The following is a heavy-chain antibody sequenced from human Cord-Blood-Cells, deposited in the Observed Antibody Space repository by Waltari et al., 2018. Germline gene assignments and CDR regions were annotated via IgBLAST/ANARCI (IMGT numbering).Heavy chain of an antibody. CDR2: ISYDGSNK. CDR1: GFTFSSDA. CDR3: AREPVTYFDY. V-gene: IGHV3-30-3*01. D-gene: IGHD4-17*01. Sequence: QVQLVESGGGVVQPGRSLRLSCAASGFTFSSDAMHWVRQAPGKGLEWVAVISYDGSNKYYADSVKGRFTISRDNSKNTLYLQMNSLRAEDTAVYYCAREPVTYFDYWGQGTLVTVSS. J-gene: IGHJ4*02.